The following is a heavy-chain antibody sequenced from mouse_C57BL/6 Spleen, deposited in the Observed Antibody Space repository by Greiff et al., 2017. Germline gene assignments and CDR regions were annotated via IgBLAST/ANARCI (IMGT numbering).Heavy chain of an antibody. CDR3: AREGDGYIDY. D-gene: IGHD3-3*01. V-gene: IGHV3-6*01. CDR2: ISYDGSN. Sequence: DVKLVESGPGLVKPSQSLSLTCSVTGYSITSGYYWNWIRQFPGNKLEWMGYISYDGSNNYNPSLKNRISITRDTSKNQFFLKLNSVTTEDTATYYCAREGDGYIDYWGQGTTLTVSS. J-gene: IGHJ2*01. CDR1: GYSITSGYY.